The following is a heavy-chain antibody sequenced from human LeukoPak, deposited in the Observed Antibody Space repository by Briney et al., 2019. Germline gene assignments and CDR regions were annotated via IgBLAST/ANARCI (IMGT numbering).Heavy chain of an antibody. D-gene: IGHD5-24*01. CDR2: ISGSGGST. CDR1: GFTFSSYG. CDR3: ARVGGDGYNSISKVYYYYYYMDV. V-gene: IGHV3-23*01. Sequence: GGSLRLSCAASGFTFSSYGMSWVRQAPGKGLEWVSAISGSGGSTCYADSVKGRFTISRDNAKNSLYLQMNSLRAEDTALYHCARVGGDGYNSISKVYYYYYYMDVWGKGTTVTISS. J-gene: IGHJ6*03.